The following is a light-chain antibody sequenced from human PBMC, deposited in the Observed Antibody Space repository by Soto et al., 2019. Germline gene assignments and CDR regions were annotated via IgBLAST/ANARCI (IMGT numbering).Light chain of an antibody. J-gene: IGLJ1*01. CDR1: SSNIGSNT. Sequence: QSVLTQPPSASGTPGQRVTISCSGSSSNIGSNTVNWYQQLPGTAPKLLIYTNDQRPSGVPDRFSGSKSGTSASLAISGLQFEDVADYHCSYWDHNIDAEVFGAGTKATVL. CDR3: SYWDHNIDAEV. V-gene: IGLV1-44*01. CDR2: TND.